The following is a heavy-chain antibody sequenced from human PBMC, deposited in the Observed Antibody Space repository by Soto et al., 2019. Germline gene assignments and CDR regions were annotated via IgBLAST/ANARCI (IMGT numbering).Heavy chain of an antibody. CDR3: ARVDMYSSSHFDY. V-gene: IGHV3-11*01. CDR2: ISSSGSTI. CDR1: GFTFSDYY. D-gene: IGHD6-6*01. J-gene: IGHJ4*02. Sequence: PGGSLRLSCAASGFTFSDYYMSWIRQAPGKGLEWVSYISSSGSTIYYADSVKGRFTISRDNAKNSLYLQMNSLRAEDTAVYYCARVDMYSSSHFDYGGQGTLVTVSS.